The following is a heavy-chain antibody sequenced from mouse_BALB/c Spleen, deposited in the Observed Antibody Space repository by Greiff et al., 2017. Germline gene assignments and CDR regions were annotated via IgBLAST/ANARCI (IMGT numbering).Heavy chain of an antibody. V-gene: IGHV14-1*02. CDR2: IGTENGNT. CDR1: GFTFNDYD. D-gene: IGHD1-1*01. J-gene: IGHJ3*01. Sequence: EVQLVESGGGLVRPGAFVKLSCKASGFTFNDYDMHWVRQRPEQGLEWIAWIGTENGNTIYDPKFQGKASITADTSTNTAYLQLSSLTSEDTAVYYCASGYYGSKPWFAYWGQGTLVTVSA. CDR3: ASGYYGSKPWFAY.